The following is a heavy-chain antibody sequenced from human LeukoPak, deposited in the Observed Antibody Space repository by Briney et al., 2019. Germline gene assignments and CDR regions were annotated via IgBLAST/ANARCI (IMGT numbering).Heavy chain of an antibody. CDR1: GYTFTSYY. Sequence: ASVKVSCKASGYTFTSYYMHWVRQAPGEGLEWMGIINPSGGSTSYAQKFQGRVTMTRDMSTSTVYMELSSLRSEDTAVYYCARGDHIAARPFRFDYWGQGTLVTVSS. J-gene: IGHJ4*02. V-gene: IGHV1-46*01. CDR2: INPSGGST. CDR3: ARGDHIAARPFRFDY. D-gene: IGHD6-6*01.